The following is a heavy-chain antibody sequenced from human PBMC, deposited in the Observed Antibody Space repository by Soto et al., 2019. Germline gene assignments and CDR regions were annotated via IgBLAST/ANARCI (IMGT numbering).Heavy chain of an antibody. CDR1: GFTFSSYA. D-gene: IGHD2-21*01. J-gene: IGHJ4*02. CDR2: ISGSGGST. CDR3: ARICGDSVGY. Sequence: EVQLLESGGDLVQPGGSLRLSCAASGFTFSSYAMSWVRQAPGKGLEWVSAISGSGGSTYYADSVKGCFTISKDNSKNKLYLQISSLRDEDTAVYYCARICGDSVGYWGQGSLVTVS. V-gene: IGHV3-23*01.